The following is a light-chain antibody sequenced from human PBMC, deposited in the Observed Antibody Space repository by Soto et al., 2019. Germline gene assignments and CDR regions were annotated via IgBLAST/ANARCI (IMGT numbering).Light chain of an antibody. CDR1: SSYIGLYNY. Sequence: QSVLSQPASMSGSPGQSITIPCTGASSYIGLYNYVSWYQHHPGKAPKLLISEVNVRPSGLSDRFSASKAGNTASLTISGLQPEDEAYYYCSSLSTTSTPIVFGSGTKVTVL. V-gene: IGLV2-14*01. J-gene: IGLJ1*01. CDR3: SSLSTTSTPIV. CDR2: EVN.